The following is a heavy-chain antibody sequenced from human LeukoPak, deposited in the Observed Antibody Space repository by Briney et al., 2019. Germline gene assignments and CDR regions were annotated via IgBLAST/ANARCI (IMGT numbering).Heavy chain of an antibody. D-gene: IGHD1-26*01. V-gene: IGHV4-59*01. Sequence: SETLSLTCSVSGASISGYFWNWVRQTPEKRLDWIGYVFHTGATTSNPTLKSRVSITIDTSKSQISLTMTSVTAADSALYYCARDRRGSFYTFDLWGPGTIVSVS. CDR1: GASISGYF. CDR2: VFHTGAT. J-gene: IGHJ3*01. CDR3: ARDRRGSFYTFDL.